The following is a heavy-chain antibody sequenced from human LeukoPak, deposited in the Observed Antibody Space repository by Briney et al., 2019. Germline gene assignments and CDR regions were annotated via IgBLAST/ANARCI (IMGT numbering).Heavy chain of an antibody. J-gene: IGHJ6*03. CDR3: ARHSPGVRGVLEIMDV. V-gene: IGHV4-39*01. Sequence: SETLSLTCTVSGGSISSSSYYWGWIRQPPGKGLEWIGSIYYSGSTYYNPSLKSRVTISVDTSKNQFSLKLSSVTAADTAVYYCARHSPGVRGVLEIMDVWGKGTTVTISS. D-gene: IGHD3-10*01. CDR2: IYYSGST. CDR1: GGSISSSSYY.